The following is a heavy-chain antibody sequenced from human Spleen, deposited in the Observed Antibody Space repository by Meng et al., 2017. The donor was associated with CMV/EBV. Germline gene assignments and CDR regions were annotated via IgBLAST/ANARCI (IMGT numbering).Heavy chain of an antibody. D-gene: IGHD4-11*01. V-gene: IGHV3-30*04. Sequence: LSCAASGFTFSSYAMHWVRQAPGKGLEWVAAISYDGSNKYYADSVKGRFTISRDNSKNTLYLQMNSLRAEDAAVYYCARDNSNAFDYWGQGTLVTVSS. CDR3: ARDNSNAFDY. J-gene: IGHJ4*02. CDR2: ISYDGSNK. CDR1: GFTFSSYA.